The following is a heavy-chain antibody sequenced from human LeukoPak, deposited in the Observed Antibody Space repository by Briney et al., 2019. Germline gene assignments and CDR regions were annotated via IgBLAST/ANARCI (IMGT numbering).Heavy chain of an antibody. J-gene: IGHJ4*02. D-gene: IGHD5-24*01. Sequence: ASVKVSCKASGGTFSSYAISWVRQAPGQGLEWMGRIIPILGIANYAQKFQGRVTITADKSTSTAYMELGSLRSEDTAVYYCAREKRWLQSNFDYWGQGTLVTVSS. CDR3: AREKRWLQSNFDY. CDR1: GGTFSSYA. CDR2: IIPILGIA. V-gene: IGHV1-69*04.